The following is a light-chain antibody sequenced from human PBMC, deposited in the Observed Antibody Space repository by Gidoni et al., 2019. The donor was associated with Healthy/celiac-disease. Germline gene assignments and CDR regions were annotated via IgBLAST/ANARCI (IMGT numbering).Light chain of an antibody. CDR1: NIGSKS. Sequence: SYVLTQPPSVSVAPGKTARITCGGNNIGSKSVHWYQQKQGQAPVLVIYYDSDRPSGIPERFSGSNSGNTATLTISRVEAGDEADYYCQVWDSSSDQRVFGGGTKLTVL. CDR2: YDS. J-gene: IGLJ3*02. CDR3: QVWDSSSDQRV. V-gene: IGLV3-21*04.